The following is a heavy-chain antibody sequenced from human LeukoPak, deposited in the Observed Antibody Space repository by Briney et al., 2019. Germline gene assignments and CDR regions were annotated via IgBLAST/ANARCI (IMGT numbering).Heavy chain of an antibody. CDR1: GGSISSYY. V-gene: IGHV4-59*01. J-gene: IGHJ4*02. Sequence: PSETLSLTCTVSGGSISSYYWSWIRQPPGKGLEWIGYIYYSGSTNYNPSLKSRVTISVDTSKNQFSLKLRSVTAADTAVYYCARVSEYRDGYNWYYFDYWGQGTLVTVSS. CDR3: ARVSEYRDGYNWYYFDY. CDR2: IYYSGST. D-gene: IGHD5-24*01.